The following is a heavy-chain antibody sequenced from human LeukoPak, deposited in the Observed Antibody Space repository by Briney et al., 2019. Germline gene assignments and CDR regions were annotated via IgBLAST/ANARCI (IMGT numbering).Heavy chain of an antibody. V-gene: IGHV3-30*02. CDR1: GFTFRSYG. D-gene: IGHD3-9*01. CDR3: AKRKLRYFDWLMRHYYMDV. Sequence: PGGSLRLSCAASGFTFRSYGMHWVRQAPGKGLEWVAFIRYDGSNKYYADSVKGRFTISRDNSKNTLYLQMNSLRAEDTAVYYCAKRKLRYFDWLMRHYYMDVWGKGTTVTVSS. J-gene: IGHJ6*03. CDR2: IRYDGSNK.